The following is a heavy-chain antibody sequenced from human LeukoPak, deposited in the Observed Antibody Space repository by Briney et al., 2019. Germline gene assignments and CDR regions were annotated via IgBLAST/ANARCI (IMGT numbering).Heavy chain of an antibody. D-gene: IGHD1-26*01. Sequence: GGTLRLSCAASGFTFSSYGMSWVRQAPGKGLEWVSAISGSGGSTYYADSVKGRFTISRDNSKNTLYLQMNSLRAEDTAVYYCAKDLRGVGATGFDYWGQGTLVTVSS. CDR2: ISGSGGST. J-gene: IGHJ4*02. V-gene: IGHV3-23*01. CDR1: GFTFSSYG. CDR3: AKDLRGVGATGFDY.